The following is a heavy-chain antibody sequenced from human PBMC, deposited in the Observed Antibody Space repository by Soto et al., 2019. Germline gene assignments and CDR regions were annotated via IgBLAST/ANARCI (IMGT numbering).Heavy chain of an antibody. J-gene: IGHJ3*02. V-gene: IGHV1-18*04. CDR1: GYTFTTYG. CDR2: ISAHSGNT. Sequence: ASVKVSCKASGYTFTTYGFTWVRQAPGQGLEWMGWISAHSGNTNYALNFQGRVTMTTDTSTSTAYMELRSLRSDDTAVYYCARDSAYYVILTGFSDYGGNAFHIWGSETMVTVTS. D-gene: IGHD3-9*01. CDR3: ARDSAYYVILTGFSDYGGNAFHI.